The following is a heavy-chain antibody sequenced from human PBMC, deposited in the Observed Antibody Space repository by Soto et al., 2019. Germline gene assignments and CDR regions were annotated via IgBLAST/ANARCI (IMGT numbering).Heavy chain of an antibody. D-gene: IGHD6-13*01. V-gene: IGHV4-59*08. CDR3: ARREQLAFDY. CDR1: GGSISSYY. Sequence: SETLSLTCTVSGGSISSYYWSWIRQPPGKGLEWIGYIYYSGSTNYNPSLKSRVTISVDTSKNQFSLKLSSVTAADTAVYYCARREQLAFDYWGQGTLVTVSS. J-gene: IGHJ4*02. CDR2: IYYSGST.